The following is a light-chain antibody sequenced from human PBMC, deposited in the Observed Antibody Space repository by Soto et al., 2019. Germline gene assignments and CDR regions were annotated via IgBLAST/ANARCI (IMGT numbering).Light chain of an antibody. V-gene: IGKV1-39*01. CDR3: QQSYSTLIT. Sequence: DIQMTQSPSSLSAFVGDRVTITCRASQSISGYLNWYQQKPGKAPKLLIFATSSLQSGVPSRFSGSGSGTDFTLTISSLQREDFAMYYCQQSYSTLITFGQGTRLEIK. CDR2: ATS. J-gene: IGKJ5*01. CDR1: QSISGY.